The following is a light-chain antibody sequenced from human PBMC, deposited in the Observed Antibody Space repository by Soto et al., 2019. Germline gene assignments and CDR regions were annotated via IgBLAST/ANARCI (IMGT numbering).Light chain of an antibody. CDR1: QAISSR. CDR2: AAS. V-gene: IGKV1-12*01. Sequence: DIQMTQSPSSVSSSLGDRVTITCRASQAISSRLAWYQQKTGKAPKLLIYAASSLQSGVASRFSSSGSETDFTLTISSLQPEDVANYYCQQANSFPLTFGGGTMVEIK. J-gene: IGKJ4*01. CDR3: QQANSFPLT.